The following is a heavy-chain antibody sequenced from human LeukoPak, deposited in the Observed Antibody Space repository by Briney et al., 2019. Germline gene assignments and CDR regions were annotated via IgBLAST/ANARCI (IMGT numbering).Heavy chain of an antibody. CDR3: ASSLPMGRHDAFDI. J-gene: IGHJ3*02. V-gene: IGHV1-69*13. CDR1: GATFTSYA. D-gene: IGHD3-16*01. Sequence: SVKLSCKASGATFTSYAISWVRQAPGQGLEWMGGIIPIFGTANYAQKFQGRVTITADESTSTAYMELSSLRSEDTAVYYRASSLPMGRHDAFDIWGQGTMVTVSS. CDR2: IIPIFGTA.